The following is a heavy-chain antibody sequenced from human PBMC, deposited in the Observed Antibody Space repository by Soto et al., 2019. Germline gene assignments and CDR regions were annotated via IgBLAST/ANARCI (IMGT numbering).Heavy chain of an antibody. CDR1: GGYMISSNW. CDR2: AHHSGRT. Sequence: SETLSLTCTVSGGYMISSNWWNWVRQSPGKGLEWIGEAHHSGRTNYNPSLKSRVTISVDTSRNQFSLKLSSVTAADTAVYYCARRYGVYFDYWGQGTLVTVSS. CDR3: ARRYGVYFDY. J-gene: IGHJ4*02. V-gene: IGHV4-4*02. D-gene: IGHD4-17*01.